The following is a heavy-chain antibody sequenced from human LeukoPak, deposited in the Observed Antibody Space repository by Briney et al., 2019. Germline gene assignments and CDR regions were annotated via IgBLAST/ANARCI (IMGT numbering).Heavy chain of an antibody. CDR2: INPNSGGT. J-gene: IGHJ4*02. Sequence: ASVEVSCKASGYTFTGYYMHWVRQAPGQGLEWMGWINPNSGGTNYAQKFRGSVTMTRDTSISTAYMELSRLRSDDTAVYYCARDPLGELADWGQGTLVTVSS. D-gene: IGHD3-16*01. V-gene: IGHV1-2*02. CDR3: ARDPLGELAD. CDR1: GYTFTGYY.